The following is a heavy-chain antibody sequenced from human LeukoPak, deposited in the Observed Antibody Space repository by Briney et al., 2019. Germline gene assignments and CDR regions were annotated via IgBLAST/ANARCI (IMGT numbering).Heavy chain of an antibody. J-gene: IGHJ4*02. CDR3: ARGVAIFGVFKDAQFDY. CDR1: GFTFSTYS. V-gene: IGHV3-21*01. Sequence: GGSLRLSCAASGFTFSTYSMSWVRQAPGTGLEWVSSISTRSSYIYYADSLKGRFTISRDNAKNSLYLQMNSLRAEDTAVYYCARGVAIFGVFKDAQFDYWGQGTLVTVSS. CDR2: ISTRSSYI. D-gene: IGHD3-3*01.